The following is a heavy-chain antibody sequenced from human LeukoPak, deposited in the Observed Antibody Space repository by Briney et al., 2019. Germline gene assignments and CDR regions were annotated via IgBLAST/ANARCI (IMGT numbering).Heavy chain of an antibody. D-gene: IGHD5-18*01. J-gene: IGHJ4*02. Sequence: SETLSLTCTVSGGSISSYYWSWIRQPPGKGLEWIGNIYDSGSTNYNPSLKSRVTISVDTSKNQFPLRLSSVTAADTAVYYCARDGYSYGFTYFDYWGQGTLLTVSS. CDR3: ARDGYSYGFTYFDY. CDR1: GGSISSYY. CDR2: IYDSGST. V-gene: IGHV4-59*12.